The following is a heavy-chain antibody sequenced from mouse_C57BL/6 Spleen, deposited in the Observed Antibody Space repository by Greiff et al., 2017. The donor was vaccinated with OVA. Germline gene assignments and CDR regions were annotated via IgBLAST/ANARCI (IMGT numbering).Heavy chain of an antibody. D-gene: IGHD1-1*02. CDR2: INPNNGGT. Sequence: EVQLQQSGPELVKPGASVKISCKASGYTFTDYYMNWVKQSHGKSLEWIGDINPNNGGTSYNQKFKGKATLTVDKSSSTAYMELRSLTSEDSAVYYCARGNGRFYAMDYWGQGTSVTVSS. V-gene: IGHV1-26*01. J-gene: IGHJ4*01. CDR3: ARGNGRFYAMDY. CDR1: GYTFTDYY.